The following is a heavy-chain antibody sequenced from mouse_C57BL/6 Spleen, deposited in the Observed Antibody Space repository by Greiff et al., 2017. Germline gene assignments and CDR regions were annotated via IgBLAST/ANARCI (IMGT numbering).Heavy chain of an antibody. CDR1: GYSITSGYY. J-gene: IGHJ4*01. Sequence: VQLQQSGPGLVKPSQSLSLTCSVTGYSITSGYYWNWIRQFPGNKLEWMGYISYDGSNNYNPSLKNRISITRDTSKNQFFLKLNSVTTEDTATYYCARDPGGSRGYYAMDYWGQGTSVTVSS. D-gene: IGHD1-1*01. V-gene: IGHV3-6*01. CDR2: ISYDGSN. CDR3: ARDPGGSRGYYAMDY.